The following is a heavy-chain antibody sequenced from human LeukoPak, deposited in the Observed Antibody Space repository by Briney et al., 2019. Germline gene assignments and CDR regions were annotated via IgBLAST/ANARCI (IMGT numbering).Heavy chain of an antibody. D-gene: IGHD5-12*01. V-gene: IGHV3-21*01. CDR2: ITGSSSYI. J-gene: IGHJ4*02. CDR1: GFTFSTYY. Sequence: KPGGSLRLSCAASGFTFSTYYMNWVRQAPGKGLEWVSFITGSSSYIYYTDSVKGRFTISRDNAKNSLFLQMNSLRDEDTAVYYCASGFSGSPYFDYWGQGTLVTVSS. CDR3: ASGFSGSPYFDY.